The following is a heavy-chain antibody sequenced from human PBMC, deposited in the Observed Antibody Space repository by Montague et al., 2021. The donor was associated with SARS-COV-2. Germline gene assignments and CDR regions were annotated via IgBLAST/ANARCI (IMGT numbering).Heavy chain of an antibody. CDR3: ARGRGLYYESSGGLYYMDV. J-gene: IGHJ6*03. CDR2: VNHSEST. Sequence: SETLSLTCAASGGSFSGFYWSWVRQSPGKGLEWIGDVNHSESTNYNPSLKGRVPISVDRSKNQFSLRLRSVTAADTAVYCCARGRGLYYESSGGLYYMDVWGEGTTVTVSS. V-gene: IGHV4-34*01. CDR1: GGSFSGFY. D-gene: IGHD3-22*01.